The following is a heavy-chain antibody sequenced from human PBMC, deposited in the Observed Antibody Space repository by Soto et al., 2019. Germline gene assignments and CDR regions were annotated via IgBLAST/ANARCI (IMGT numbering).Heavy chain of an antibody. CDR2: INHSGST. CDR1: GGSFSGYY. Sequence: SETLSLTCAVYGGSFSGYYWSWIRQPPGKGLEWIGEINHSGSTNYNPSLKSRVTISVDTSKNQFSLKLSSVTAADTAVYYCARGKRSNVLLWFGERNPNPLVTTYGMDVWGQGTTVTVSS. D-gene: IGHD3-10*01. V-gene: IGHV4-34*01. J-gene: IGHJ6*02. CDR3: ARGKRSNVLLWFGERNPNPLVTTYGMDV.